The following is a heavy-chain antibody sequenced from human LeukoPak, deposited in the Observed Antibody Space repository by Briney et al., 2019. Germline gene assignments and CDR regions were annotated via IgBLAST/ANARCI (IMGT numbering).Heavy chain of an antibody. CDR3: ATLPTVTTGYYYGMDV. D-gene: IGHD4-11*01. Sequence: GGSLRLSCAASGFTFSSYAMSWVRQAPGKGLEWVSAISGSGGSTYYADSVKGRFTISRDNSKNTLYLQMNSLRAEDTAVYYCATLPTVTTGYYYGMDVWGQGTTVTVSS. CDR2: ISGSGGST. V-gene: IGHV3-23*01. J-gene: IGHJ6*02. CDR1: GFTFSSYA.